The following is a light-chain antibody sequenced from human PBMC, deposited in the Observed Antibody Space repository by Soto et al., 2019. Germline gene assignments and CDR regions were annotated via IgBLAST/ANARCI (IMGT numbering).Light chain of an antibody. CDR3: SSYTSSSTLL. CDR1: SSDIGGYYY. J-gene: IGLJ2*01. CDR2: DVN. V-gene: IGLV2-14*03. Sequence: QSALTQPASVSGSPGQSVTISCTGTSSDIGGYYYVSWYQHHPGKAPKLMLYDVNNRPSGVSTRFFGSKSGNTASLTISGLQAEDEADYYCSSYTSSSTLLFGGGTKLTVL.